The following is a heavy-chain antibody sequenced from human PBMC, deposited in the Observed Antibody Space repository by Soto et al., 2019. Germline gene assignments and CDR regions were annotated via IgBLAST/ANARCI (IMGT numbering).Heavy chain of an antibody. D-gene: IGHD3-9*01. J-gene: IGHJ4*02. Sequence: GESLKISCKGPGYSFTSYWIGWVRQMPGKGLEWMGIIYPGDSDTRYSPSFQGQVTISVDKSISTAYLQWSSLKGSGTARYYCVRQPDYNILTGYFYYFDYWGQGTLVTVSS. V-gene: IGHV5-51*01. CDR2: IYPGDSDT. CDR3: VRQPDYNILTGYFYYFDY. CDR1: GYSFTSYW.